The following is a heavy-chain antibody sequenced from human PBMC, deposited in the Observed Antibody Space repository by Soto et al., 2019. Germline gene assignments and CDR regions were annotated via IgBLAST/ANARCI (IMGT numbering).Heavy chain of an antibody. Sequence: QVQLVESGGGVVQPGRSLRLSCAASGFTFSSYGMHWVRQAPGKGLEWVAVIWYDGSNKYYADSVKGRFTISRDNSKNTLYLQMNSLRAEDTAVYYCAREASPSGWYPNWFDPWGQGTLVTVSS. V-gene: IGHV3-33*01. CDR1: GFTFSSYG. CDR3: AREASPSGWYPNWFDP. J-gene: IGHJ5*02. D-gene: IGHD6-19*01. CDR2: IWYDGSNK.